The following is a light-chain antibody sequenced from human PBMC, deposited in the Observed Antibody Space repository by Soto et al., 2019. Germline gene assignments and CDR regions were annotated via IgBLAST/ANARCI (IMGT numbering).Light chain of an antibody. CDR2: DAS. Sequence: DIQLTQSPSTLSASVGDRVTITCRASQSISSWLAWYQQKPGKAPDLLISDASRLESGVPSRFSGGGSGTEFTLTISDLQSEDFAVYYCQQYNNWLSITFGQGTRLEIK. J-gene: IGKJ5*01. V-gene: IGKV1-5*01. CDR3: QQYNNWLSIT. CDR1: QSISSW.